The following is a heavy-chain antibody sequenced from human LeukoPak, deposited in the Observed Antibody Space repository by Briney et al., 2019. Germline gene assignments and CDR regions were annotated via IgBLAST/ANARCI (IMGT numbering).Heavy chain of an antibody. CDR3: AREVWGSSWYYFDY. Sequence: GGSLRLSCAASGFTFSSYSMNGVRQAPGKGLEWVSSNSSSSSYICYADSVKGRFTISRDNAKNSLYLQMNSLRAEDTAVYYCAREVWGSSWYYFDYWGQGTLVTVSS. V-gene: IGHV3-21*01. CDR2: NSSSSSYI. D-gene: IGHD6-13*01. J-gene: IGHJ4*02. CDR1: GFTFSSYS.